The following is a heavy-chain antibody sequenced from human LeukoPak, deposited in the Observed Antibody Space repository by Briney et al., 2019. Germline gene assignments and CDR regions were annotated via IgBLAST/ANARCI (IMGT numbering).Heavy chain of an antibody. CDR2: ISSSSTI. D-gene: IGHD5-12*01. Sequence: GGSLRLSCAASGFTLSSYSMNWVRQAPGKGLEGVAYISSSSTIYYAASVKGRFTISRDNAKNSLYLQMNSLRAEDTAVYYCWGATGDALYYYYYMDVWGKGTTVTVSS. CDR3: WGATGDALYYYYYMDV. J-gene: IGHJ6*03. CDR1: GFTLSSYS. V-gene: IGHV3-48*04.